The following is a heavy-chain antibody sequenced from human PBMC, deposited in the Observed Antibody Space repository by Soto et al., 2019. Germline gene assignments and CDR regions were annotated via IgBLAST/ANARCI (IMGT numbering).Heavy chain of an antibody. D-gene: IGHD6-19*01. CDR1: GGSISSSSYY. CDR3: ARHPGRVAVAGHWFDP. Sequence: SETLSLTCTVSGGSISSSSYYWGWIRQPPGKGLEWIGSIYYSGSTYYNPSLKSRVTISVDTSKNQFSLKLSSVTAADTAVYYCARHPGRVAVAGHWFDPWGQGTLVTVSS. J-gene: IGHJ5*02. V-gene: IGHV4-39*01. CDR2: IYYSGST.